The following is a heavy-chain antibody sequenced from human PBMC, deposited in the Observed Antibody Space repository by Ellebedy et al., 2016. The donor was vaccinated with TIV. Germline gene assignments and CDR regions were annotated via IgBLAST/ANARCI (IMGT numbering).Heavy chain of an antibody. Sequence: SETLSLTCTVSGGSISSYYWSWIRQPPGKGLEWIGYIYYSGSTNYNPSLKSRVTLSVDTSKNQFSLKLSSVTAADTAVYYCARDGGDPASNYYYYYGMDVWGQGTTVTVSS. CDR3: ARDGGDPASNYYYYYGMDV. V-gene: IGHV4-59*01. D-gene: IGHD2-21*02. J-gene: IGHJ6*02. CDR2: IYYSGST. CDR1: GGSISSYY.